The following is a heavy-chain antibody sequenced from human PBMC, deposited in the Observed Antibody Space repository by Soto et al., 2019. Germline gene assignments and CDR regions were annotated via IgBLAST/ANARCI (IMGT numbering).Heavy chain of an antibody. CDR2: INHSGST. J-gene: IGHJ6*03. CDR3: ARLVIYCSGGSCYYYMDV. Sequence: QVQLQQWGAGLLKPSETLSLTCAVYGGSFSGYYWSWIRQPPGKGLEWIGEINHSGSTNYNPSLKSPVTISVDTSKNQFSLKLSSVTAADTAVYYCARLVIYCSGGSCYYYMDVWGKGTTVTVSS. V-gene: IGHV4-34*01. CDR1: GGSFSGYY. D-gene: IGHD2-15*01.